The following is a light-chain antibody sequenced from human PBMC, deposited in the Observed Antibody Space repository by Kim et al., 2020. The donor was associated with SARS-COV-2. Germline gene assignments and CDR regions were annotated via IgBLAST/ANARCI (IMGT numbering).Light chain of an antibody. CDR1: QSLCHNNGDNH. CDR3: MQALQTPYS. J-gene: IGKJ2*03. V-gene: IGKV2-28*01. Sequence: EPAAISCRASQSLCHNNGDNHLDWYLQKPGQSPQLLIYLGSNRASGVPDRFSGSGSGTDFTLKISRVEAEDVGVYYCMQALQTPYSFGQGTKLEI. CDR2: LGS.